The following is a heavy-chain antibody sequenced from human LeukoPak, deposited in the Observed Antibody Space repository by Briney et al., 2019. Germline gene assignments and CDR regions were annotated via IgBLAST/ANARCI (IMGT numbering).Heavy chain of an antibody. CDR1: GFTFSSYW. D-gene: IGHD5-18*01. Sequence: GGSLRLSCAASGFTFSSYWMHWVRQAPGKGLVWVSRINSDGSSTSYADSVKGRFTISRDNAKTSLYLQMNSLRAEDTAVYYCARDLSGVTGYTYGRGIDYWGQGTLVTVSS. CDR3: ARDLSGVTGYTYGRGIDY. V-gene: IGHV3-74*01. CDR2: INSDGSST. J-gene: IGHJ4*02.